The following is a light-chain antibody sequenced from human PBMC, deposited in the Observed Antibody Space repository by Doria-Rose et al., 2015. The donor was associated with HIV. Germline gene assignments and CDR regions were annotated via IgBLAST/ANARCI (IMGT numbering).Light chain of an antibody. CDR3: HQYGTSWT. Sequence: EIVVTQSPGTLSLSPGEIATLSCRASQSFSSTYLAWYQQKPGQAPSLLIYDGSTRATGIPDRFSASGSGTDFTLTINRLEPEDFALYYCHQYGTSWTFGQGTKVEI. J-gene: IGKJ1*01. CDR2: DGS. CDR1: QSFSSTY. V-gene: IGKV3-20*01.